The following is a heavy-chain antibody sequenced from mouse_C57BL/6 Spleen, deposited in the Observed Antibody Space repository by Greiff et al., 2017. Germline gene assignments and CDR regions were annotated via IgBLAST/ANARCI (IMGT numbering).Heavy chain of an antibody. Sequence: QVQLQQSGAELVKPGASVKLSCKASGYTFTSYWLHWVKQKPGQGLEWIGMIHPNSGSTNYNEKYKSKATLTVDKSSSTAYRQLSSLTSEDSAVYYCAREGALLRFFDYWGQGTTLTVSS. CDR3: AREGALLRFFDY. J-gene: IGHJ2*01. CDR2: IHPNSGST. CDR1: GYTFTSYW. D-gene: IGHD1-1*01. V-gene: IGHV1-64*01.